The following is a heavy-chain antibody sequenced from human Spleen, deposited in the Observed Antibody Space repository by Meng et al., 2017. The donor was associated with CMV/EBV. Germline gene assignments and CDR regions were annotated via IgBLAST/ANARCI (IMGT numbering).Heavy chain of an antibody. V-gene: IGHV3-23*03. D-gene: IGHD3-3*01. J-gene: IGHJ6*02. CDR1: GFTFSSYA. CDR3: AGGGRYPYYDFWSGYFPLDV. Sequence: ETLSLTCAASGFTFSSYAMSWVRQAPGKGLEWVSVIYSGGSSTYYADSVKGRFTISRDNAKNSLYLQMNSLRAEDTAVYYCAGGGRYPYYDFWSGYFPLDVWGQGTTVTVSS. CDR2: IYSGGSST.